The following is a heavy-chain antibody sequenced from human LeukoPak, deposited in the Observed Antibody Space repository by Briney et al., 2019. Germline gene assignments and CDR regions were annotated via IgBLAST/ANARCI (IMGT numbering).Heavy chain of an antibody. V-gene: IGHV3-53*01. CDR3: AKDGDSSGYLYYYYGMDV. J-gene: IGHJ6*02. Sequence: PGGSLRLSCAASGFTVSSSYMSWVRQAPGKGLEWVSVIYSGGSTYYADSVKGRFTISRDNSKNSLYLQMNSLRAEDTAVYYCAKDGDSSGYLYYYYGMDVWGQGTTVTVSS. CDR1: GFTVSSSY. CDR2: IYSGGST. D-gene: IGHD3-22*01.